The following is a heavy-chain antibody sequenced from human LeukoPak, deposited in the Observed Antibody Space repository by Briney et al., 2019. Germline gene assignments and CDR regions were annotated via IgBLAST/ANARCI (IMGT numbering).Heavy chain of an antibody. D-gene: IGHD2-2*01. CDR2: ISAYNGNT. Sequence: ASVKVSCKASGYTFTSYGISWVRQAPGQGLEWMGWISAYNGNTNYAQKLQGRVTMTTDTSTSTAYTELRSLRSDDTAVYYCARGRIYCSSTSCYGLAFDIWGQGTMVTVSS. J-gene: IGHJ3*02. V-gene: IGHV1-18*01. CDR3: ARGRIYCSSTSCYGLAFDI. CDR1: GYTFTSYG.